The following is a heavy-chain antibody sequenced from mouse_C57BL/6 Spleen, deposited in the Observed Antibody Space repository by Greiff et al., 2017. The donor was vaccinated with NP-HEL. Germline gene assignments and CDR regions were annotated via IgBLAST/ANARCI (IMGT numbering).Heavy chain of an antibody. Sequence: EVKLVESGGGLVKPGGSLQLSCAASGFTFSSYAMSWVRQTPEKRLEWVATISDGGSYTYYPDNVKGRFTISRDNAKNNLYLQMSQLKSEDTARYYCARDREVKTRGSWFADWGQGTLVTVSA. CDR1: GFTFSSYA. CDR2: ISDGGSYT. CDR3: ARDREVKTRGSWFAD. V-gene: IGHV5-4*01. J-gene: IGHJ3*01. D-gene: IGHD2-2*01.